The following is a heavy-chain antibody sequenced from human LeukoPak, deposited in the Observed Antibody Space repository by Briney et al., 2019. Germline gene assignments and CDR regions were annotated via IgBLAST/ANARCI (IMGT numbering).Heavy chain of an antibody. CDR3: AKDLPYGDYEGY. CDR2: IWYDGSNK. D-gene: IGHD4-17*01. J-gene: IGHJ4*02. CDR1: GFTFSSYG. Sequence: GRSLRLSCAASGFTFSSYGMHWVRQAPGKGLEWVAVIWYDGSNKYYADSVKGRFTISRDNSKNTLYLQMNSLRAEDTAVYYCAKDLPYGDYEGYWGQGTLVTVSS. V-gene: IGHV3-33*06.